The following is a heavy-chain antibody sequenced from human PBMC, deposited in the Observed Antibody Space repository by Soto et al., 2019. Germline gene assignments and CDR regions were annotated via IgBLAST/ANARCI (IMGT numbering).Heavy chain of an antibody. V-gene: IGHV4-39*01. CDR1: GGSINIVSFF. CDR3: ARRPLVRGIIPYFFDS. CDR2: IYHSGSA. J-gene: IGHJ4*02. D-gene: IGHD3-10*01. Sequence: QLQLQESGPGLVKPSETLSLTCTVSGGSINIVSFFWGWVRQPPGKRLEGIGSIYHSGSAYYNPSLKSRLTISVDTSNNQFSLNLSSVTAADTAVYFCARRPLVRGIIPYFFDSWGQGTLVTVSS.